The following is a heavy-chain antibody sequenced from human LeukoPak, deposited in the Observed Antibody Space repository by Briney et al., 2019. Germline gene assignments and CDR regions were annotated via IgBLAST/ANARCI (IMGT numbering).Heavy chain of an antibody. CDR3: ARHELLWFGESPQAFDI. J-gene: IGHJ3*02. V-gene: IGHV5-10-1*01. D-gene: IGHD3-10*01. Sequence: GESPKISCKGSGYSFTSYWISWVRQMPGKGLEWMGRIDPSDSYTNYSPSFQGHVTISADKSISTAYLQWSSLKASDTAMYYCARHELLWFGESPQAFDIWGQGTMVTVSS. CDR2: IDPSDSYT. CDR1: GYSFTSYW.